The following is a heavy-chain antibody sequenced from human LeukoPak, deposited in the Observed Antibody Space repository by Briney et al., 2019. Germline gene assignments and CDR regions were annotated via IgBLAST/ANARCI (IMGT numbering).Heavy chain of an antibody. CDR1: GYTLTELC. CDR2: FDPEDGET. J-gene: IGHJ4*02. Sequence: ASVKVSCKVSGYTLTELCMHWVRQAPGKGLEWMGGFDPEDGETIYAQKFQGRVTMTEDTSTDTAYMELSSLRSEDTAVYYCATSGPAMVRGVIKTFDYWGQGTLVTVSS. CDR3: ATSGPAMVRGVIKTFDY. V-gene: IGHV1-24*01. D-gene: IGHD3-10*01.